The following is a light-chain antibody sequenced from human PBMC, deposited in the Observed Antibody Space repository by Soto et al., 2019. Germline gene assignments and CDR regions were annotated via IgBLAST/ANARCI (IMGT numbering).Light chain of an antibody. CDR2: GAS. V-gene: IGKV3-15*01. J-gene: IGKJ1*01. Sequence: EIMMTQSPATLSVSPGERATLSRRASQSVSSSLAWYQQKPGQAPRLLIYGASTRATGIPARFSGSGSGTEFTLTINSLQSEDFAVYYCQQYNNWWTFGQGTKV. CDR1: QSVSSS. CDR3: QQYNNWWT.